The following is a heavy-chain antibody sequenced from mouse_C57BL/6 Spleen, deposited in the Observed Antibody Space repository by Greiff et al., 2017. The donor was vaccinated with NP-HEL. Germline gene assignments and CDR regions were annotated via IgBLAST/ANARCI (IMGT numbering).Heavy chain of an antibody. CDR2: INPSTGGT. CDR3: ARSGGLRRGAWFAY. Sequence: VQLKQSGPELVKPGASVKISCKASGYSFTGYYMNWVKQSPEKSLEWIGEINPSTGGTTYNQKFKAKATLTVDKSSSTAYMQLKSLTSEDSAVYYCARSGGLRRGAWFAYWGQGTLVTVSA. J-gene: IGHJ3*01. CDR1: GYSFTGYY. D-gene: IGHD2-4*01. V-gene: IGHV1-42*01.